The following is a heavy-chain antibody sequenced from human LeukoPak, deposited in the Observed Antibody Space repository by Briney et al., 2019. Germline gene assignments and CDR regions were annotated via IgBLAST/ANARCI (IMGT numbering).Heavy chain of an antibody. D-gene: IGHD3-16*02. V-gene: IGHV7-4-1*02. J-gene: IGHJ4*02. Sequence: ASVKVSCKASGYTFTGYYMHWVRQAPGQGLEWMGWIHASTGNPTYAQGFTGRFVFSLDTSVSTTYLQISSLKAEDTAVYYCARAFQSLGGLSLPDYWGQGTLVTVSS. CDR2: IHASTGNP. CDR1: GYTFTGYY. CDR3: ARAFQSLGGLSLPDY.